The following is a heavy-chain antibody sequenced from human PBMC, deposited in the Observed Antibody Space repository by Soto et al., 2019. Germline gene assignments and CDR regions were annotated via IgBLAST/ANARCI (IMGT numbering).Heavy chain of an antibody. CDR3: ARDPQSSGWYNWFDP. V-gene: IGHV3-48*02. J-gene: IGHJ5*02. CDR1: GFTFSSYT. CDR2: ISSSSSTI. Sequence: GGSLRLSCAASGFTFSSYTMNWVRQAPGKGLEWVSYISSSSSTIYYADSVKGRFTISRDNAKNSLYLQMNSRRDEDTAVYYCARDPQSSGWYNWFDPWGQGTLVTVSS. D-gene: IGHD6-19*01.